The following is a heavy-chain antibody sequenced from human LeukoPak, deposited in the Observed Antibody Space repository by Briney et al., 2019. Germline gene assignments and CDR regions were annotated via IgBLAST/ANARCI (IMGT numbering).Heavy chain of an antibody. J-gene: IGHJ3*02. CDR3: LTIVETDLDAFDI. Sequence: GGSLRLSCAASGFTFSSYGMHWVRQAPGKGLEWVAFIRYVGSNKYYADSVKGRFTISRDNSKNTVYLQMNSLRAEDTAVYYCLTIVETDLDAFDIWGQGTKVTVSS. D-gene: IGHD2-21*01. V-gene: IGHV3-30*02. CDR2: IRYVGSNK. CDR1: GFTFSSYG.